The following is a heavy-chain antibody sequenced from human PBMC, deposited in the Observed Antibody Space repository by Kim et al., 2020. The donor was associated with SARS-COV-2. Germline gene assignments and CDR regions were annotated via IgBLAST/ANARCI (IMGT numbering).Heavy chain of an antibody. D-gene: IGHD4-17*01. J-gene: IGHJ4*02. V-gene: IGHV3-48*03. Sequence: YNADPLQGRFTTTRDDAKNSLYLQMNSLRAEDTAVYYCARGGNGDYVPDYWGQGTLVTVSS. CDR3: ARGGNGDYVPDY.